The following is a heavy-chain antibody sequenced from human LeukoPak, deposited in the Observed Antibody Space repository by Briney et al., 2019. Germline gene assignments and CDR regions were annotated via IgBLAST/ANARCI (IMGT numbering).Heavy chain of an antibody. V-gene: IGHV3-20*04. CDR1: GFTFDDYG. Sequence: GGSLRLSCAASGFTFDDYGMSWVRQAPGKGLEWVSGINWNGGSTGYADSVKGRFTISRDNAKNSLYLQMNSLRAEDTAVYYCARDQEIYCSGGGCSAFDYWGQGALVTVSS. D-gene: IGHD2-15*01. CDR2: INWNGGST. J-gene: IGHJ4*02. CDR3: ARDQEIYCSGGGCSAFDY.